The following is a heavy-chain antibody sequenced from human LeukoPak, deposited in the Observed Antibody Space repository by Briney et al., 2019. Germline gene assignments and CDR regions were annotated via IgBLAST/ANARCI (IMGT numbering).Heavy chain of an antibody. CDR3: ARARREVVVVPAAIDY. D-gene: IGHD2-2*01. J-gene: IGHJ4*02. V-gene: IGHV3-49*03. CDR1: GFKFADYD. Sequence: PGGSLRLSCSVSGFKFADYDMSWLRQAPGKGLEWVGFIRNTVYGGTIKYAAAVKGRFTISRDNAKNSLYLQMNSLRAEDTAVYYCARARREVVVVPAAIDYWGQGTLVTVSS. CDR2: IRNTVYGGTI.